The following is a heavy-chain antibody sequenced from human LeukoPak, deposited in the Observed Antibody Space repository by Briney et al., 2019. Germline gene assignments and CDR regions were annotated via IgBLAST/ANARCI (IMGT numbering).Heavy chain of an antibody. Sequence: GGSLRLSCAASGFTFSSYAMNWVRQAPGKGLEWVSAISGSGGSTYYAESVKGRFTISRDNSKNTLYLQMNSLRAEDTAVYYCAKGLVAAAIIYWFDPWGQGTLVTVSS. V-gene: IGHV3-23*01. J-gene: IGHJ5*02. CDR3: AKGLVAAAIIYWFDP. CDR2: ISGSGGST. CDR1: GFTFSSYA. D-gene: IGHD2-2*02.